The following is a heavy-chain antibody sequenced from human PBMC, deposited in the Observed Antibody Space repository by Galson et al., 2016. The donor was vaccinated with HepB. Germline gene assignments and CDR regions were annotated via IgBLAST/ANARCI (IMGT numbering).Heavy chain of an antibody. CDR1: GYTFRTYY. CDR3: ARGTGKLTTVTTVTSLWYFDL. J-gene: IGHJ2*01. CDR2: INPSGGKT. Sequence: SVKVSCKAFGYTFRTYYMHWVRQAPGQGLEWMGIINPSGGKTKYAQRFQGRVTMTSETSTNTLYMELSSLRSDATAVYYCARGTGKLTTVTTVTSLWYFDLWGRGTLVTVSS. D-gene: IGHD4-17*01. V-gene: IGHV1-46*01.